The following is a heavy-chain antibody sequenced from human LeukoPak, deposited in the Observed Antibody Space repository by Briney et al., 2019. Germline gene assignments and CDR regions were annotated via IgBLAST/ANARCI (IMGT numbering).Heavy chain of an antibody. Sequence: SETLSLTCIVSGGSISGYYWSWIRQPPGKGLEWIGYMHYSGSTNYNPSLQSRLTIFLDTAKHQFALKLNSVTAADTAVYYCVRDFITASGAFDIWGQGTTVTVSS. CDR1: GGSISGYY. V-gene: IGHV4-59*01. CDR3: VRDFITASGAFDI. CDR2: MHYSGST. J-gene: IGHJ3*02. D-gene: IGHD3-10*01.